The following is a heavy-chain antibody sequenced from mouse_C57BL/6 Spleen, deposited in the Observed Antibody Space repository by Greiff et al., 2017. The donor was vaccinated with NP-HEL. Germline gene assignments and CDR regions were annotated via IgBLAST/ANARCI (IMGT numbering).Heavy chain of an antibody. CDR2: INPSTGGT. CDR3: ARSGLRVDY. CDR1: GYSFTGYY. Sequence: EVKLQQSGPELVKPGASVKISCKASGYSFTGYYMNWVKQSPEKSLEWIGEINPSTGGTTYNQKFKAKATLTVDKSSSTAYMQLKSLTSEDSAVYYCARSGLRVDYWGQGTTLTVSS. D-gene: IGHD2-4*01. V-gene: IGHV1-42*01. J-gene: IGHJ2*01.